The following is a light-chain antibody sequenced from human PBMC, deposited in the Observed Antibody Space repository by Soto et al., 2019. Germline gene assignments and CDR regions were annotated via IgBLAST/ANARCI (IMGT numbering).Light chain of an antibody. Sequence: QSVLTQPASVSGSPGQSITISCTGTSSDVGGYNYVSWYQQHPGKAPKLMIYDVSNRPSGVSNRFSGSKSGNTASLTISWLQAEDDADYYCSSYTRSSTRVFGGGTKLTVL. CDR1: SSDVGGYNY. CDR3: SSYTRSSTRV. CDR2: DVS. J-gene: IGLJ2*01. V-gene: IGLV2-14*01.